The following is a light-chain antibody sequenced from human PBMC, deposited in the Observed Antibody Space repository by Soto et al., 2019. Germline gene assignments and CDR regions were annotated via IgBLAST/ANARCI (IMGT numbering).Light chain of an antibody. V-gene: IGKV1-5*01. Sequence: DIQMTQSPSTLSATVGDRVTITCRASQSISNRLAWYQQKPGKAPKVLIYDASSLESGVPSRFSGSGSGTEFTLTINSLQPEDFATYYCQQYKSYLRTFGQGTKVDIK. CDR3: QQYKSYLRT. CDR2: DAS. J-gene: IGKJ1*01. CDR1: QSISNR.